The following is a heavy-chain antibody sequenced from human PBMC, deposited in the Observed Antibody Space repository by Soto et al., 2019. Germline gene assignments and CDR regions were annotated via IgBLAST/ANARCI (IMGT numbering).Heavy chain of an antibody. CDR2: LSGSGGST. CDR1: GFTFSSYA. CDR3: AKDEGYCSSTSCYWGAFDI. J-gene: IGHJ3*02. D-gene: IGHD2-2*01. V-gene: IGHV3-23*01. Sequence: GGSLRLSWAASGFTFSSYAMSWVRQAPGKGLEWVSALSGSGGSTYYAGSVKGRFTISRDNSKSTLYLQMNSLRAEDTAVYYCAKDEGYCSSTSCYWGAFDIWGQGTMVTVSS.